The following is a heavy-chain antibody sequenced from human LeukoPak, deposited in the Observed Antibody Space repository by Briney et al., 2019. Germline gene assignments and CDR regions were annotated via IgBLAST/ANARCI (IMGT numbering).Heavy chain of an antibody. CDR2: ISGSGGST. CDR1: GFTFSSYA. V-gene: IGHV3-23*01. D-gene: IGHD3-10*01. Sequence: GGSLRLSCAASGFTFSSYAMSWVRQAPGKGLEWVSAISGSGGSTYYADSVKGRFTISRDNSKNTLYLQMNSLRAEDTAVYYCARQSAMVRGDTYGYYFDYWGQGTLVTVSS. J-gene: IGHJ4*02. CDR3: ARQSAMVRGDTYGYYFDY.